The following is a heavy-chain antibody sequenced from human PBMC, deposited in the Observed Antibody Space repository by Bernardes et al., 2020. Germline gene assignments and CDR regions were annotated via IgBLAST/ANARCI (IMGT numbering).Heavy chain of an antibody. J-gene: IGHJ5*01. V-gene: IGHV4-39*01. Sequence: SETLSLTCSVSGAPISGTSYYWGWIRQPPGKGLEWLGNIFHSWGPYYNPSLQSRLTIFVDTSRNEFSLKLTSVTATDTAVYFCTTGLYWFESWGQGTLVTVSS. CDR2: IFHSWGP. CDR1: GAPISGTSYY. D-gene: IGHD1-1*01. CDR3: TTGLYWFES.